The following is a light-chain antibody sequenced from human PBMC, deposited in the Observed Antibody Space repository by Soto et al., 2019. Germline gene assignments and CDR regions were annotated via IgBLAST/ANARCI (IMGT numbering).Light chain of an antibody. CDR2: KAS. Sequence: DIQMTQSPSTLSASVGDRVTITGRASQSISSWLAWYQQKPGKAPKLLIYKASSLESGVPSRFSGSGSGTEFTLTISSLQPDDFATYYCQQYNSWWTFGQGTKVDIK. V-gene: IGKV1-5*03. CDR3: QQYNSWWT. J-gene: IGKJ1*01. CDR1: QSISSW.